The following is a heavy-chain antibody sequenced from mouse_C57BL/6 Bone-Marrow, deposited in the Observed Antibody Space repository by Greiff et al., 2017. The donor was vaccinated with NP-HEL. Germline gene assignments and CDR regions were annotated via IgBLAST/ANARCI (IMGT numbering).Heavy chain of an antibody. CDR3: ARYYYDYDGYAMDY. CDR2: IDPSDSET. Sequence: QVQLQQPGAELVRPGSSVKLSCKASGYTFTSYWIHWVKQRPIQGLEWIGNIDPSDSETHYNQKFKDKATLTVDKSSSTAYMQLSSLTSEDSAVYYCARYYYDYDGYAMDYWGQGTSVTVSS. CDR1: GYTFTSYW. V-gene: IGHV1-52*01. J-gene: IGHJ4*01. D-gene: IGHD2-4*01.